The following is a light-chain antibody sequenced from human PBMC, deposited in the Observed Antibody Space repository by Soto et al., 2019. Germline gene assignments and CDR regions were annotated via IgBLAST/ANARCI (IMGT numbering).Light chain of an antibody. Sequence: IVMTQSLLSLPGTPGEPASISCRSSQSLLYSNGYNYLDWYLQRPGQSPQLLIYLGSNRAPGVPDRFSGSGSGTDFTLKISRVEAEDVGVYYCMQGLQDLTCGQGTRLEIK. J-gene: IGKJ5*01. V-gene: IGKV2-28*01. CDR1: QSLLYSNGYNY. CDR3: MQGLQDLT. CDR2: LGS.